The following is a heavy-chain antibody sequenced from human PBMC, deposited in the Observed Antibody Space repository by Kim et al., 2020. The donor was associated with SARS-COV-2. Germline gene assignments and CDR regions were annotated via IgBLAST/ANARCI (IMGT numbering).Heavy chain of an antibody. CDR1: GFIFSSYN. D-gene: IGHD3-10*01. Sequence: GGSRRLSCAVSGFIFSSYNMNWVRQAPGKGLEWISSSSSRSTYIYYADSVKGRFTISRDNAKNSLYLQMNSLRAEDTAVYYCARERDADPYVSGADLWG. CDR3: ARERDADPYVSGADL. J-gene: IGHJ2*01. V-gene: IGHV3-21*01. CDR2: SSSRSTYI.